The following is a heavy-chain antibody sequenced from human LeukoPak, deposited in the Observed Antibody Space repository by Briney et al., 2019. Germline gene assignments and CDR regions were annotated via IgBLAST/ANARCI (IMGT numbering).Heavy chain of an antibody. CDR1: GGSISSGSYY. Sequence: PSETLSLTCTVSGGSISSGSYYWSWIRQPAGKGLEWIGEINHSGSTNYNPSLKSRVTISVDTSKNQFSLKLSSVTAADTAVYYCARTANYYYYYLDVWGKGTTVTISS. CDR3: ARTANYYYYYLDV. V-gene: IGHV4-61*09. J-gene: IGHJ6*03. CDR2: INHSGST.